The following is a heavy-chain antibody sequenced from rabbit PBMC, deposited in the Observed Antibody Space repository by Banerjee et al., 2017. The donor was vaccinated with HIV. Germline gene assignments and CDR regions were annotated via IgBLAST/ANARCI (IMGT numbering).Heavy chain of an antibody. V-gene: IGHV1S40*01. CDR3: ARDLYGGSSVYTHDFNL. CDR1: GFSFSSGYD. D-gene: IGHD8-1*01. J-gene: IGHJ4*01. CDR2: IYTGDGNS. Sequence: QSLEESGGDLVKPGASLTLTCKASGFSFSSGYDMCWVRQAPGKGLEWIGCIYTGDGNSYHANWAKGRFTISKTSSTTGTLQMTSLTAADTATYFCARDLYGGSSVYTHDFNLWGQGTLVTVS.